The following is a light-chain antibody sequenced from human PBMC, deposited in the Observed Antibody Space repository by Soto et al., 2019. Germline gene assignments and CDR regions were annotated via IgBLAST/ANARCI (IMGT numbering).Light chain of an antibody. CDR3: AAWDASLNIWV. J-gene: IGLJ3*02. CDR1: SSNIGTTA. CDR2: SND. V-gene: IGLV1-44*01. Sequence: QSVLTQPPSASGTPGQRVTISCSGTSSNIGTTAVNWYQQLPGTAPKGLIYSNDLRRSGVPDRFSASKSGTSAPLAISGLQSEDEADYYCAAWDASLNIWVFGGGTKLTVL.